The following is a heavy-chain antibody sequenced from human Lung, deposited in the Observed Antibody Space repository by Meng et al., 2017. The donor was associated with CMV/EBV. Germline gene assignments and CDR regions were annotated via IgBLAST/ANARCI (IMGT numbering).Heavy chain of an antibody. J-gene: IGHJ4*02. Sequence: QAHLCQSGTEVRKLGASCRVSWKAPGNTFGSYGICWVRQAPGQGLEWMGWFVNYVDTYPAPKFQGRVTMTTDTHTNTAFMELRSLTSDDTAVYYCASGTPGRSYCDYWGQGTLVTVSS. CDR3: ASGTPGRSYCDY. D-gene: IGHD2-15*01. CDR2: FVNYVDT. CDR1: GNTFGSYG. V-gene: IGHV1-18*01.